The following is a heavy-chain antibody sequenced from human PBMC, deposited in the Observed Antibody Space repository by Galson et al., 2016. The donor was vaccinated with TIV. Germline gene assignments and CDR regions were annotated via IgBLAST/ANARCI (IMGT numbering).Heavy chain of an antibody. CDR3: ARISGVVRGYGLDV. Sequence: SLRLSCAGSGFTVSGTSMSWVRQPPGKGLEWVSFNYSAGNTFYADSVKGRFSPSRDNSKKTVYLQISSLRVEDTAVYYCARISGVVRGYGLDVWGQGTMVTVAS. CDR2: NYSAGNT. D-gene: IGHD3-10*01. J-gene: IGHJ6*02. V-gene: IGHV3-53*01. CDR1: GFTVSGTS.